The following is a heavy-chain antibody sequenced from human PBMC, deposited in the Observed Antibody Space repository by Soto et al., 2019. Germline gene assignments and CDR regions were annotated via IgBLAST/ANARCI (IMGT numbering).Heavy chain of an antibody. V-gene: IGHV1-3*01. CDR2: INAGNGNT. D-gene: IGHD3-3*01. CDR1: GYTFTSYA. J-gene: IGHJ6*02. CDR3: ARDMLRLRFLEWSLPRAYYYYGMDV. Sequence: GASVKVSCKASGYTFTSYAMHWVRQAPGQRLEWMGWINAGNGNTKYSQKFQGRVTITRDTSASTAYMELSSLRSEDTAVYYCARDMLRLRFLEWSLPRAYYYYGMDVWGQGTTVTVSS.